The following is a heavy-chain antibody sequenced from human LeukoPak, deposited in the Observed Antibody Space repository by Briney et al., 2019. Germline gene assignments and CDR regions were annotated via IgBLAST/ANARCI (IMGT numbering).Heavy chain of an antibody. CDR1: GFTFSSYS. V-gene: IGHV3-21*01. CDR2: ISSSSSYI. D-gene: IGHD6-13*01. Sequence: GGSLRLSCAASGFTFSSYSMNWVRQAPGKGLEWVSSISSSSSYIYYADSVKGRFTISRDNAKNSLYLQMNSLRAEDTAVYYCARDPAAGTSYFDYWGQGTLVTVSS. CDR3: ARDPAAGTSYFDY. J-gene: IGHJ4*02.